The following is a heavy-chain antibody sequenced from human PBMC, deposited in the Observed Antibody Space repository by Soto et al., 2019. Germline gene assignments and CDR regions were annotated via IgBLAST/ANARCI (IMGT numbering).Heavy chain of an antibody. Sequence: DVQLLESGGGLVQPGGSLRLSCIASGVTFSTYAMSWVRQAPGKGLEWVSGLTGSGGTTFYADSVKGRFTISRDNSNNTLYLEMNGLRAEDTAVYYCAKQRADFGSGSDTYYFDYWGQGTLVTVSS. V-gene: IGHV3-23*01. CDR1: GVTFSTYA. J-gene: IGHJ4*02. D-gene: IGHD3-10*01. CDR3: AKQRADFGSGSDTYYFDY. CDR2: LTGSGGTT.